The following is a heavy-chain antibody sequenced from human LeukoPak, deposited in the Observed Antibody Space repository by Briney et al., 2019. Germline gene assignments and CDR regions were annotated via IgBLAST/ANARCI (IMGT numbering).Heavy chain of an antibody. J-gene: IGHJ5*02. D-gene: IGHD3-22*01. CDR3: ARSGYYDSSGYGLSNS. V-gene: IGHV1-69*01. CDR1: GGTFSSYA. Sequence: ASVKVSCKASGGTFSSYAISWVRQAPGQGLEWMGGIIPIFGTANYAQKFQGRVTITADESTSTAYMELSSLRSEDTAVYYCARSGYYDSSGYGLSNSWGQGTLVTVSS. CDR2: IIPIFGTA.